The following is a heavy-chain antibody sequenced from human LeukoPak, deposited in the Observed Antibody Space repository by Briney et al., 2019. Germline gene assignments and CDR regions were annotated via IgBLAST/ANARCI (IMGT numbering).Heavy chain of an antibody. Sequence: PGRSLRLSCAASGFTFSSYWMHWVREAPGKGLVWVSRANNDGSGTTYADSAKGRFTISRDNAKNTMHRQMNCVRVEHTAVYYLARCRYPDTFDIWGRATMVSVCS. CDR3: ARCRYPDTFDI. V-gene: IGHV3-74*01. J-gene: IGHJ3*02. D-gene: IGHD1-26*01. CDR1: GFTFSSYW. CDR2: ANNDGSGT.